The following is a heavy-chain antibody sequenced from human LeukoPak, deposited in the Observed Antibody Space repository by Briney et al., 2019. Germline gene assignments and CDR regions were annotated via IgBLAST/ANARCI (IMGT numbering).Heavy chain of an antibody. D-gene: IGHD2-2*01. Sequence: SETLSLTCTVSGGSISSYYWSWIRQPPGKGLEWIGYIYYSGSTNYNPSLKSRVTISVDTSKNQLSLKLSSVTAADTAVYYCARAHCSSTSCYLAFDIWGQGTMVTVSS. CDR3: ARAHCSSTSCYLAFDI. CDR2: IYYSGST. CDR1: GGSISSYY. J-gene: IGHJ3*02. V-gene: IGHV4-59*01.